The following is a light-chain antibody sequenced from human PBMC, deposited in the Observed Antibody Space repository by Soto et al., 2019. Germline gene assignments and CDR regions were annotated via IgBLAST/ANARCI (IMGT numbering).Light chain of an antibody. CDR2: KAS. Sequence: IHMTQSPSTLSASLGDIVSINCRASQSISAWLAWYQQKPGKAPRLLIYKASTLEIGVPSRFSGSGSGTEFTLTISSLQPDDVAIYYCQQANSFPLTFGGGTKVDI. CDR3: QQANSFPLT. J-gene: IGKJ4*01. CDR1: QSISAW. V-gene: IGKV1-5*03.